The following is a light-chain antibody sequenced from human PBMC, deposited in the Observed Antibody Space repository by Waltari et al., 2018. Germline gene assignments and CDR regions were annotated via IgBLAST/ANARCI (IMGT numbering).Light chain of an antibody. CDR1: SSDVGNFHL. J-gene: IGLJ1*01. V-gene: IGLV2-23*02. Sequence: QSALTQPASVSGSPGQSITISCTGTSSDVGNFHLFSWYQQHPGKVPKLIIYEVSKRPSGVSNHFSGSKSGNTASLTISGLRAEDEADYYCCSYAGSRTYVFGTGTKVTVL. CDR3: CSYAGSRTYV. CDR2: EVS.